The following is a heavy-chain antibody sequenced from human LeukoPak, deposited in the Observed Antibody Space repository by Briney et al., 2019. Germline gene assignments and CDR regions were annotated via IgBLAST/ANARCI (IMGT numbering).Heavy chain of an antibody. CDR1: GGSISNITNSNW. CDR3: ARDPHYYSTGYWDY. CDR2: IYHSGST. Sequence: SGTLSLTCAVSGGSISNITNSNWWSWVRQPPGKGLEWIGEIYHSGSTNYNPSLKSRVTISVDKSKNQFSLKLSSVTAADTAVYYCARDPHYYSTGYWDYWGQGRLVTVSS. J-gene: IGHJ4*02. D-gene: IGHD3-22*01. V-gene: IGHV4-4*02.